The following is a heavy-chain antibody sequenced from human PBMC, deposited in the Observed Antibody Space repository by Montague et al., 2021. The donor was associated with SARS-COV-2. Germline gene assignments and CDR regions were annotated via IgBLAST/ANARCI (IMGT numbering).Heavy chain of an antibody. J-gene: IGHJ5*02. V-gene: IGHV3-48*03. D-gene: IGHD2-15*01. CDR1: GFPFSSYE. CDR2: ISSSGSTI. Sequence: SLRLSCAASGFPFSSYEMNWVRQAPGKGLEWVSYISSSGSTIYYADSVKGRFTISRDNAKNSLYLQMSSLRAEDTAVYYCARLGYCSGGSCIDPWGQGTLVTISS. CDR3: ARLGYCSGGSCIDP.